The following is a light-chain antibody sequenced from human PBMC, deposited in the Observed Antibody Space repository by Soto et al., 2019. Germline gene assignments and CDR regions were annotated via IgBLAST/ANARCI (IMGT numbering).Light chain of an antibody. CDR1: SSNIGTNT. CDR2: TDH. Sequence: QLGLTQPPSASGTPGQRVTISCSGGSSNIGTNTVNWYKQIPGTAPTLLIYTDHQRPAGVPDRFSGSRSGTSASLAISWLQPYDEADYYCAAWDGSLNVVLFGGGTKLTVL. J-gene: IGLJ2*01. V-gene: IGLV1-44*01. CDR3: AAWDGSLNVVL.